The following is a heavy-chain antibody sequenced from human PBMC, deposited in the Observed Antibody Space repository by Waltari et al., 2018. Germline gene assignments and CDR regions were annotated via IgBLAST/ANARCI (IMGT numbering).Heavy chain of an antibody. CDR2: IYHSGST. J-gene: IGHJ3*02. Sequence: QVQLQESGPGLVKPSETLSLTCAVSGYSISSGYYWGWIRQPPGKGLEWIGSIYHSGSTYYNPSLKSRVTISVDTSKNQFSLKLSSVTAADTAVYYCATVSTGSDAFDIWGQGTMVTVSS. CDR1: GYSISSGYY. CDR3: ATVSTGSDAFDI. V-gene: IGHV4-38-2*01. D-gene: IGHD1-26*01.